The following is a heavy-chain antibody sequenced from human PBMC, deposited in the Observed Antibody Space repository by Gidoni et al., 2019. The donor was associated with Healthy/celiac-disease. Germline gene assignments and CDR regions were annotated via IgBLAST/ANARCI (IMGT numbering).Heavy chain of an antibody. Sequence: EVQLVQSGAAVKKPGTSLQISCKGAGYSVTSYWIGWVRQMPGKGLEWMGSIYPGDSDTRYSPSFQGQVTIAADKSISTAYLQWSSLKASDTAMYYCARRRTNWGSRDAFDIWGQGTMVTVSS. CDR1: GYSVTSYW. CDR3: ARRRTNWGSRDAFDI. CDR2: IYPGDSDT. V-gene: IGHV5-51*01. J-gene: IGHJ3*02. D-gene: IGHD7-27*01.